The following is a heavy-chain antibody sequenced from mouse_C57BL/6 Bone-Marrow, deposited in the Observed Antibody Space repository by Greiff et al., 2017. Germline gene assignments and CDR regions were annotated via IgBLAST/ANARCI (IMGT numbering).Heavy chain of an antibody. CDR1: GYTFTDYY. D-gene: IGHD1-1*01. CDR2: INPNNGGT. V-gene: IGHV1-26*01. J-gene: IGHJ2*01. CDR3: ASFYYYGFYFDY. Sequence: EVQLQQSGPELVKPGASVKISCKASGYTFTDYYMNWVKQSHGKSLEWIGDINPNNGGTSYNQKFKGKATLTVDKSSSTAYMELRSLTSEDSAVYYCASFYYYGFYFDYWGQGTTLTVSS.